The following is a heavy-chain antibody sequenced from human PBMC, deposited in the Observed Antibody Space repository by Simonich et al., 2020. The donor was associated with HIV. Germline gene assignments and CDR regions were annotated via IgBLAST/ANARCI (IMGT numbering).Heavy chain of an antibody. CDR2: LSSSATTI. V-gene: IGHV3-48*03. J-gene: IGHJ4*02. CDR1: GLNFFNYE. CDR3: ARGKGPPDY. Sequence: EVQLVESGGGLVQPGGSLRLSCAASGLNFFNYEMIGVRQAPGKGLEWVSYLSSSATTISYADSGKGRFTISRDNAKNSLYLQMNSLRAEDTAVYYCARGKGPPDYWGQGTLVTVSS.